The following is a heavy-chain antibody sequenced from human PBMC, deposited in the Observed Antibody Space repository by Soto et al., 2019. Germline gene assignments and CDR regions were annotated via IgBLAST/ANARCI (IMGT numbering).Heavy chain of an antibody. CDR1: GYTFITYY. J-gene: IGHJ4*02. CDR2: INPSGGNT. Sequence: ASVKVSCKASGYTFITYYIHWVRQAPGQGLERMGIINPSGGNTAYAQKFQGRVTMTRDTSTSTVYMELSSLRSDDTAVYYCARVPDYWGQGTLVTVSS. V-gene: IGHV1-46*01. CDR3: ARVPDY.